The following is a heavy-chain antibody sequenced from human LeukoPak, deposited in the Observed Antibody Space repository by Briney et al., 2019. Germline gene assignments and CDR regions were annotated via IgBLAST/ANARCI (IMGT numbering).Heavy chain of an antibody. D-gene: IGHD2-15*01. V-gene: IGHV3-53*01. Sequence: PGGSLRLSCAASGFSVSVNYMNWVRQAPGKGLEWVSVIYSGGSTYYADSVKGRFTISRDNSKNTLYLQMNSLRAEDTAVYYCARVGVGAAPEYYFDYWGQGTLVTVSS. J-gene: IGHJ4*02. CDR3: ARVGVGAAPEYYFDY. CDR2: IYSGGST. CDR1: GFSVSVNY.